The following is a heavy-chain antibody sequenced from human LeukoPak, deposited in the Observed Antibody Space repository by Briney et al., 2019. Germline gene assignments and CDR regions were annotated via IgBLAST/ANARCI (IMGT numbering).Heavy chain of an antibody. CDR2: IIPIFATA. Sequence: SVKVSCKASGGTFSTFAISWVRQAPGQGLEWMGGIIPIFATANHAEKFQGRVTITADQSTSTAYRELSSLRSEDTAVYYCVRDSLSITKTAAGDTFDIWGQGTMVTVSS. CDR3: VRDSLSITKTAAGDTFDI. CDR1: GGTFSTFA. D-gene: IGHD1-20*01. V-gene: IGHV1-69*13. J-gene: IGHJ3*02.